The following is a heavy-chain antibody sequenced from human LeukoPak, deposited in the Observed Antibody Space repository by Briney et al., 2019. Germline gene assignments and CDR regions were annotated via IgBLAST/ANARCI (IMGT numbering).Heavy chain of an antibody. CDR1: GFIFRNYA. CDR2: ISGSGVGT. J-gene: IGHJ4*02. V-gene: IGHV3-23*01. Sequence: GGSLRLSCAGSGFIFRNYAMSWVRQAPGMGLEWVSAISGSGVGTNYADSVKGRFTISRDNSKNTLYPQMNSLRAEDTAVYYCAKNGRDDHDKYFFDFWGQGTQVTVSS. CDR3: AKNGRDDHDKYFFDF. D-gene: IGHD3-9*01.